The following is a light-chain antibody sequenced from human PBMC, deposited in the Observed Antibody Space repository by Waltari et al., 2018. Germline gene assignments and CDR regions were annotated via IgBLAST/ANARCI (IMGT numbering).Light chain of an antibody. CDR3: LLYYGGALV. CDR2: SKS. Sequence: QTVVTQAPSLTVSPGGTVTLTCASSTGAVTSGYYPNWFQQKPGQAPRALIYSKSNKHSWTPARFSGSLLGGKAALTLSGVQPEDEAEYYCLLYYGGALVFGGGTKLTVL. V-gene: IGLV7-43*01. J-gene: IGLJ2*01. CDR1: TGAVTSGYY.